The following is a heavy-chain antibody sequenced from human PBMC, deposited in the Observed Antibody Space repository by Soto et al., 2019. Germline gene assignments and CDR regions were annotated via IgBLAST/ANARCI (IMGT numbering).Heavy chain of an antibody. D-gene: IGHD3-16*01. CDR1: GGSMSDYF. V-gene: IGHV4-4*07. CDR2: KSISGST. Sequence: SLTCTVSGGSMSDYFWTWIRLPAGKRLEWIGRKSISGSTDYNPSLKGRASMSVDTSKNQFSLRLISVTAADTALYYCARSLGSAAGWSFDVWGQGILVTVSS. CDR3: ARSLGSAAGWSFDV. J-gene: IGHJ4*02.